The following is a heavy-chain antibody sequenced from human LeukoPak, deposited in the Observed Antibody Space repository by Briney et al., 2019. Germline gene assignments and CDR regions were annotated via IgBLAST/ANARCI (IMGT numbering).Heavy chain of an antibody. D-gene: IGHD3-10*01. J-gene: IGHJ5*02. V-gene: IGHV4-39*01. CDR3: ANMVRSEDIRVNWFDP. CDR2: IYYSVST. Sequence: SETLSLTCTVSGGSISSSSYYWGWLRQPPGKGLEWIGSIYYSVSTYYNPSLKSRVTISVDTSKNQFSLKLSAVTAADTAVYYCANMVRSEDIRVNWFDPWGQGTLVTVSS. CDR1: GGSISSSSYY.